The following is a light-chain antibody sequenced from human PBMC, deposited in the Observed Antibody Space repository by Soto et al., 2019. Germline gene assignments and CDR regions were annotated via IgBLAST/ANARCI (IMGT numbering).Light chain of an antibody. Sequence: QAVVTQPASMSGSPGQSITISCTGTSSDVGVYNYVSWYQQHPGKAPKLMIYDVNNRPSGVSNRFSGSKSGNTASLTISGLQAEDEADFYCASYTTSRTWIFGGGTKLTVL. CDR1: SSDVGVYNY. J-gene: IGLJ2*01. V-gene: IGLV2-14*01. CDR2: DVN. CDR3: ASYTTSRTWI.